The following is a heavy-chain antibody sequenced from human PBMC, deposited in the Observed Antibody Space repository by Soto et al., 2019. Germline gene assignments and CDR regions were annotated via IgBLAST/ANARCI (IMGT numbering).Heavy chain of an antibody. CDR3: ARIPVDTSMIYWFDP. CDR2: IYYSGNT. Sequence: RSLACAVSSESVTSGTYYLSGIRQPPGKGLEWIGYIYYSGNTNYSPSLKSRVTMSLDRSNNQFYLNLSSVTAADTAVYYCARIPVDTSMIYWFDPWGQGILVTVPQ. J-gene: IGHJ5*01. V-gene: IGHV4-61*01. CDR1: SESVTSGTYY. D-gene: IGHD5-18*01.